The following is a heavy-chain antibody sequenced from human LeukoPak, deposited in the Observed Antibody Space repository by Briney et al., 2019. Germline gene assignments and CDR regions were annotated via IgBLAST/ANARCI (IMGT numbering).Heavy chain of an antibody. V-gene: IGHV3-30*02. D-gene: IGHD3-22*01. Sequence: GGSLRLSCAASGFTFSSYGMHWVRQAPGKGLEWVAFIRYDGSNKYYADSVKGRFTISRDNSKNTLYLQMNSLRAEDTAVYYCAKVAKTSSGYYRGQLDYWGQGTLVTVSS. CDR2: IRYDGSNK. CDR1: GFTFSSYG. J-gene: IGHJ4*02. CDR3: AKVAKTSSGYYRGQLDY.